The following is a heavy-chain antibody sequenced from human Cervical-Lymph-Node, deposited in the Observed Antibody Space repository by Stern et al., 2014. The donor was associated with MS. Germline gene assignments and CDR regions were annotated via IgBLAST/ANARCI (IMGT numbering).Heavy chain of an antibody. CDR1: GFTFSNFW. V-gene: IGHV3-74*03. CDR2: IPSDGSNT. Sequence: EVQLVESGGGLVQPGGSLRLSCAASGFTFSNFWMHWVRQAPGKGLVWVSRIPSDGSNTMYADSVKGRFTISRDNAKNTLYLQMNRLRAEDTAVYYCARGLRGPDFWGQGTLVTVSS. D-gene: IGHD5-12*01. J-gene: IGHJ4*02. CDR3: ARGLRGPDF.